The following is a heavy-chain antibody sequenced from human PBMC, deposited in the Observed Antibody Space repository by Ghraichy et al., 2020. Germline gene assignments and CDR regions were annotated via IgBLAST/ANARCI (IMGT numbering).Heavy chain of an antibody. Sequence: GGSLRLSCTASGFTFGDYAMSWVRQAPGKGLEWVGFIRSKAYGGTTEYAASVKGRFTISRDDSKSIAYLQMNSLKTEDTAVYYCTRSHGDYVLYYFDYWGQGTLVTVSS. CDR1: GFTFGDYA. D-gene: IGHD4-17*01. V-gene: IGHV3-49*04. J-gene: IGHJ4*02. CDR2: IRSKAYGGTT. CDR3: TRSHGDYVLYYFDY.